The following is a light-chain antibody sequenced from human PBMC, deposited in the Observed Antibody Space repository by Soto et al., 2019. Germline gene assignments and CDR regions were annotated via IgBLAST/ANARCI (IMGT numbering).Light chain of an antibody. J-gene: IGLJ1*01. CDR2: EVF. V-gene: IGLV2-14*01. Sequence: QSVLTQPASVSGSPGQSITISCTGTSSDVGGFNYVSWYQHSPGKGPKLIIYEVFNRPSGVSNRFSDSKSGNTASLTISGLQAEDEADYYCSSYTSTSTLYVFGTGTKLTVL. CDR3: SSYTSTSTLYV. CDR1: SSDVGGFNY.